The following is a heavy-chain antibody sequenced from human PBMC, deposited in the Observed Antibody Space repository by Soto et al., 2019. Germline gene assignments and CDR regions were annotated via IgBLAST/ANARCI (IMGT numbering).Heavy chain of an antibody. Sequence: ASVKVSCKASGYTFTSYYMHWVRQAPGQGLEWMGIINPSGGSTSYAQKFQGRVTMTRDTSTSTVYMELSSLRSEDTAVYYCARAPPEYYDILTGYYGPSFDYWGQGTLVTSPQ. CDR2: INPSGGST. J-gene: IGHJ4*02. V-gene: IGHV1-46*03. CDR3: ARAPPEYYDILTGYYGPSFDY. CDR1: GYTFTSYY. D-gene: IGHD3-9*01.